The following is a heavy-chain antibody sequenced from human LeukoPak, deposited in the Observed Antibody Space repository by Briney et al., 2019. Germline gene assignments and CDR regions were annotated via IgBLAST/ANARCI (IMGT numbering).Heavy chain of an antibody. CDR2: IYTSEST. J-gene: IGHJ4*02. V-gene: IGHV4-61*02. Sequence: SETLSLTCTVSGGSISSGSYYWSWIRQPAGKGLEWIGRIYTSESTNYNPSLKSRVTISVDTSKNQFSLKLSSVTAADTAVYYCATEEWTAVVYWGQGTLVTVSS. CDR1: GGSISSGSYY. CDR3: ATEEWTAVVY. D-gene: IGHD4-23*01.